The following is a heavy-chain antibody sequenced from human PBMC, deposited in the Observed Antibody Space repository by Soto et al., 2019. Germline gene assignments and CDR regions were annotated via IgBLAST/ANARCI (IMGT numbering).Heavy chain of an antibody. CDR2: INPSGGST. Sequence: DSVKVSCKASGYTFTSYFMHWVRQAPGQGLEWMGIINPSGGSTSYAQKFQGRVTMTRDTSTSTVYMELSSLRSEDTAVYYCARKDCSGGSCYTLDYWGQGNLVTVSS. V-gene: IGHV1-46*01. D-gene: IGHD2-15*01. CDR1: GYTFTSYF. J-gene: IGHJ4*02. CDR3: ARKDCSGGSCYTLDY.